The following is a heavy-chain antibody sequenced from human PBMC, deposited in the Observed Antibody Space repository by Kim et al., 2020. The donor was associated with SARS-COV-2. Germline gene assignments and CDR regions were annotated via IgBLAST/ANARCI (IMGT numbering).Heavy chain of an antibody. D-gene: IGHD6-6*01. V-gene: IGHV3-30-3*01. J-gene: IGHJ6*03. Sequence: GGSLRLSCAASGFTFSSYAMHWVRQAPGKGLEWVAVISYDGSNKYYADSVKGRFTISRDNSKNTLYLQMNSLRAEDTAVYYCARDRIAARGYYYYYMDV. CDR2: ISYDGSNK. CDR3: ARDRIAARGYYYYYMDV. CDR1: GFTFSSYA.